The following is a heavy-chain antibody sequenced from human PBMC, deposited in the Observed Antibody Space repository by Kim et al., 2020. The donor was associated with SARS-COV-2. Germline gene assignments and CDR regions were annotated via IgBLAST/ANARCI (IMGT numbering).Heavy chain of an antibody. CDR2: VRNKANGGTT. J-gene: IGHJ6*02. Sequence: GGSLRLSCAASGFTFSGHYMDWVRQAPGKGLEWVGRVRNKANGGTTEYAASVKGRITISRDDSKNSLYLQMSGLRADDMAVYYCARVGGPTKPHYGLDVWGQGTTFTVSS. D-gene: IGHD3-10*01. V-gene: IGHV3-72*01. CDR1: GFTFSGHY. CDR3: ARVGGPTKPHYGLDV.